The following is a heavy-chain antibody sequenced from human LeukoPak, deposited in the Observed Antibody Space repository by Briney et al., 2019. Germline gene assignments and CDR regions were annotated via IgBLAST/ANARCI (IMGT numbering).Heavy chain of an antibody. CDR1: GGTFSSYA. CDR3: ARDGLTIAVAGWFDY. J-gene: IGHJ4*02. CDR2: IIPIFGTA. Sequence: ASVKVSCKASGGTFSSYAISWVRQAPGQGLEWMGGIIPIFGTANYAQKFQGRVTITADESTSTAYMELSSLRSEDTAVYYCARDGLTIAVAGWFDYWGQGTLVTVSS. D-gene: IGHD6-19*01. V-gene: IGHV1-69*13.